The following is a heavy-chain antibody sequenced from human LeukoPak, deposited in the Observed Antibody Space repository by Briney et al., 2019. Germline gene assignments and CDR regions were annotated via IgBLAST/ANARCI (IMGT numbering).Heavy chain of an antibody. CDR3: AAEGEGTIAVAGNLEMMPFDI. CDR2: IVVGSGNT. Sequence: SVKVSCKASGFTFTSSAVQWVRQARGQRLEWIGWIVVGSGNTNYAQKFQERVTITRDMSTSTAYMELGSLRSEDTAVYYCAAEGEGTIAVAGNLEMMPFDIWGQGTMVTVSS. CDR1: GFTFTSSA. J-gene: IGHJ3*02. D-gene: IGHD6-19*01. V-gene: IGHV1-58*01.